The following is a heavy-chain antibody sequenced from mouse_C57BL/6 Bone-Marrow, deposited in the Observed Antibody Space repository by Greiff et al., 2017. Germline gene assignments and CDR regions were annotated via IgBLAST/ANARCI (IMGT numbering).Heavy chain of an antibody. Sequence: QVQLQQPGAELVRPGTSVKLSCKASGYTFTSYWMHWVKQRPGQGLEWIGVIDPSDSYTNYNQKFKGKATLTVDTSSSTAYMQLSSLTSEDSAVYYCARVAWAVDYWGQGTTLTVSS. CDR1: GYTFTSYW. V-gene: IGHV1-59*01. J-gene: IGHJ2*01. CDR3: ARVAWAVDY. CDR2: IDPSDSYT.